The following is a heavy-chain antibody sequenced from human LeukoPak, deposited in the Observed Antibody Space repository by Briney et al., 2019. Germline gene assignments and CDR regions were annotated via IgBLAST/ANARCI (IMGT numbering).Heavy chain of an antibody. CDR1: GGTFSSYA. Sequence: SVKASCKASGGTFSSYAISWVRQAPGQGLEWMGGIIPIFGTANYAQKFQGRVTITADKSTSTAYMELSSLRSEDTAVYYCARDYGYSYGANFDYWGQGTLVTVSS. CDR3: ARDYGYSYGANFDY. CDR2: IIPIFGTA. D-gene: IGHD5-18*01. V-gene: IGHV1-69*06. J-gene: IGHJ4*02.